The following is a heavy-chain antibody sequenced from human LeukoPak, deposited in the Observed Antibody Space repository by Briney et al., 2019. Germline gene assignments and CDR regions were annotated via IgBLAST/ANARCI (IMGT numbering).Heavy chain of an antibody. J-gene: IGHJ4*02. CDR1: GGTFSSYA. CDR3: ATSPEYSSSRKGEIDY. Sequence: SVKVSCKASGGTFSSYAISWVRQAPGQGLEWMGGIIPIFGTANYAQKFQGRATITADESTSTAYMELSSLRSEDTAVYYCATSPEYSSSRKGEIDYWGQGTLVTVSS. V-gene: IGHV1-69*13. CDR2: IIPIFGTA. D-gene: IGHD6-6*01.